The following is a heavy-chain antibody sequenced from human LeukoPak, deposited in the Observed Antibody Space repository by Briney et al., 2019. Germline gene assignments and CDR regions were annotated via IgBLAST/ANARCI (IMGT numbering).Heavy chain of an antibody. J-gene: IGHJ4*02. D-gene: IGHD6-19*01. CDR2: IYSGGRA. CDR3: ARAPFRGYSTGWYRYFDY. CDR1: GFIVSGNY. V-gene: IGHV3-66*01. Sequence: PGGSLRLSCAASGFIVSGNYMSWVRQAPGKGLEWVSVIYSGGRAYYADSVKGRFTISRDSSKNTLFLQMDSLRAEDTAVYYCARAPFRGYSTGWYRYFDYWGQGTLVSVSS.